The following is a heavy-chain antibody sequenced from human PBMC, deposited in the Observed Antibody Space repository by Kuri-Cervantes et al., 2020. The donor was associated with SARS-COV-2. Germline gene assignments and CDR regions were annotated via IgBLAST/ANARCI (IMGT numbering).Heavy chain of an antibody. J-gene: IGHJ4*02. V-gene: IGHV1-69*10. Sequence: SVKVSCKASGGAFSSAIISWVRQAPGQGLEWMGGIMPALGMPNLAQKFRDRVTITADTSTATAFLELSGLKSEDTALYYCASDGVSGSLSLDFWGQGTLVTVSS. CDR3: ASDGVSGSLSLDF. CDR2: IMPALGMP. D-gene: IGHD6-19*01. CDR1: GGAFSSAI.